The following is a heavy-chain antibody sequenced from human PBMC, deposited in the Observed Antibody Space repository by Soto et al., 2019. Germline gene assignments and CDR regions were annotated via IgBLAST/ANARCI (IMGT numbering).Heavy chain of an antibody. Sequence: ASVKVSCKVSGYTLTELSMHWVLQAPGKGLEWMGGFDPEDGETIYAQKFQGRVTMTEDTSTDTAYMELSSLRSEDTAVYYCATGRYSSSSTTYYFDYWGQGTLVTVSS. D-gene: IGHD6-6*01. V-gene: IGHV1-24*01. CDR2: FDPEDGET. CDR3: ATGRYSSSSTTYYFDY. J-gene: IGHJ4*02. CDR1: GYTLTELS.